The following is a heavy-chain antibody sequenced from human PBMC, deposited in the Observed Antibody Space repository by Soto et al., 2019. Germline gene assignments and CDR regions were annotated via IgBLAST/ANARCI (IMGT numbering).Heavy chain of an antibody. Sequence: QVQLVESGGGVVQPGRSLRLSCAASGFTFSSYGMHWVRQAPGKGLEWVAVVSDDGSNKYYADSVKGRFTISRDNSKNKLYLQMNSLRAEDTAVYYCAKDHYESSGYYQFDPWGQGTLVTVSS. V-gene: IGHV3-30*18. D-gene: IGHD3-22*01. CDR3: AKDHYESSGYYQFDP. CDR1: GFTFSSYG. CDR2: VSDDGSNK. J-gene: IGHJ5*02.